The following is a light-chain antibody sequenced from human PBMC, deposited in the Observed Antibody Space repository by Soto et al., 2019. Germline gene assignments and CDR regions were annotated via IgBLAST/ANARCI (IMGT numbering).Light chain of an antibody. Sequence: QPVLTQPPSVSGAPGQTVTISCTGSGSNIGATYDVHWYQHLPGTAPKLLIFGNDNRPSGVPDRFSGSKSGTSASLAITGLQAEDEADYYCQSYDSSLSAKVFGGGTKLTVL. CDR1: GSNIGATYD. J-gene: IGLJ2*01. V-gene: IGLV1-40*01. CDR2: GND. CDR3: QSYDSSLSAKV.